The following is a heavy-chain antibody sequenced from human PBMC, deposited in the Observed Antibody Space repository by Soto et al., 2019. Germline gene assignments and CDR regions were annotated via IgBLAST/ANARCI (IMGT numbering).Heavy chain of an antibody. V-gene: IGHV1-18*01. D-gene: IGHD3-22*01. CDR2: ISAYNGNT. Sequence: QVQLVQSGAEVKKPGASVKVSCKASGYTFTSYGISWVRQAPGQGLEWMGWISAYNGNTNYAQKLQGRVTMTTDTSTSTAYMELRSLRSDDTAVYYCARDVRKYDSSGYYLPPRFDYWGQGTLVTVSS. J-gene: IGHJ4*02. CDR3: ARDVRKYDSSGYYLPPRFDY. CDR1: GYTFTSYG.